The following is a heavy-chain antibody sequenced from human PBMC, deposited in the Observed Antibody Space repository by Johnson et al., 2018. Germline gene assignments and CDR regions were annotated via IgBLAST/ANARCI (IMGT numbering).Heavy chain of an antibody. V-gene: IGHV3-74*01. J-gene: IGHJ3*02. D-gene: IGHD3-10*01. CDR2: INSDGSST. CDR3: ARDLEDGSGSYFPNDAFDI. Sequence: VQLVESGGGLVQPGGSLRLSCAASGFTFSSYWMHWVRQAPGKGLVWVSRINSDGSSTSYADSVKGRFTISRDNAKNTLYLQINSLRAEDTAVYYCARDLEDGSGSYFPNDAFDIWGQGTMVTVSS. CDR1: GFTFSSYW.